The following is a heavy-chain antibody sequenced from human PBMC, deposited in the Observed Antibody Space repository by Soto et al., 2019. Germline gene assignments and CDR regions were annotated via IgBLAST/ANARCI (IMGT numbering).Heavy chain of an antibody. CDR1: GFTFSSYA. CDR3: AGKRPTYGMEV. J-gene: IGHJ6*02. V-gene: IGHV3-23*01. Sequence: GGSLRLSCAASGFTFSSYAMSWVRQAPGKGLEWVSAISGSGDSTYYADSVKGRFSISRDNSKNTLYLQMNSLRAEDTAVYHCAGKRPTYGMEVRGQGTTVTVSS. CDR2: ISGSGDST.